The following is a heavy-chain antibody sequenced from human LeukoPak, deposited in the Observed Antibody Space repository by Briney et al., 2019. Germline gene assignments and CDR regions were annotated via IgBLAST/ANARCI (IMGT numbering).Heavy chain of an antibody. J-gene: IGHJ6*02. V-gene: IGHV4-59*01. CDR1: GFTFSSYW. CDR3: ARFVGSSGMDV. CDR2: IYYSGST. Sequence: PGGSLRLSCAASGFTFSSYWMSWIRQPPGKGLEWIGYIYYSGSTNYNPSLKSRVTISVDTSKNQFSLKLSSVTAADTAVYYCARFVGSSGMDVWGQGTTVTVSS. D-gene: IGHD2-2*03.